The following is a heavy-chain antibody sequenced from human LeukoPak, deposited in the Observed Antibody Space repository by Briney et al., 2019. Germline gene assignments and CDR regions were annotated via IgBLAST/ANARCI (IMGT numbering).Heavy chain of an antibody. D-gene: IGHD3-22*01. CDR3: VRGNYYDSSGRFDY. V-gene: IGHV5-51*01. CDR1: GYIFTNYW. Sequence: RGESLKISCKGSGYIFTNYWIGWVRQMPGKGLEWMGIIYPGDSDTRYSPSLQGQVTISADKSISTAYLQWSSLKASDTAMYYCVRGNYYDSSGRFDYWGLGTLVTVSS. J-gene: IGHJ4*02. CDR2: IYPGDSDT.